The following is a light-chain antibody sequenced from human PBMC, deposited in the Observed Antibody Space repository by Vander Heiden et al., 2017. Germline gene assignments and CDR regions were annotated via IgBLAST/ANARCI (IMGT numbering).Light chain of an antibody. Sequence: EIVVIQQSDSLAVSLAERATTNCRCTRRSLFHCNNKNYLAWYQQKPGQPPKLLIYWAPTSESGVTDRFSGRGSGTDLTLTISSLQAEDVAVYFCPQYYTRLFGEGTKVEIK. V-gene: IGKV4-1*01. CDR1: RRSLFHCNNKNY. CDR2: WAP. CDR3: PQYYTRL. J-gene: IGKJ4*02.